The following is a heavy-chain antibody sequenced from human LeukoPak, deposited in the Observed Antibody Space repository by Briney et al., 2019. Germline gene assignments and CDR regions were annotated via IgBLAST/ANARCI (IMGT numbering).Heavy chain of an antibody. CDR1: GFTFSNYA. CDR3: AKGSSSNYYYYYCMDV. V-gene: IGHV3-23*01. J-gene: IGHJ6*03. D-gene: IGHD6-6*01. Sequence: GGSLRLSCADPGFTFSNYAMTWVRQAPGKGLEWVSAISGSGDNTYYADSVKGRFTISRDNSKNTLFLQMNSLRAEDTAVYYCAKGSSSNYYYYYCMDVWGKGTTVTVSS. CDR2: ISGSGDNT.